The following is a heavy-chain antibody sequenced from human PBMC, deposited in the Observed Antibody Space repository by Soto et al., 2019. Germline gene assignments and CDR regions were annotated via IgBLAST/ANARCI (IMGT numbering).Heavy chain of an antibody. J-gene: IGHJ3*02. V-gene: IGHV3-9*01. D-gene: IGHD6-13*01. Sequence: EVQLVESGGGLVQPGRSLRLSCAASGFTVDDYAMHWVRQAPGKGLEWVSGISWNSGSIVYADSVKGRFTISRDNANNFLDLQMISLRVEATALYCWAQRGWAAAGIAFNICGQGTMVTVSS. CDR2: ISWNSGSI. CDR3: AQRGWAAAGIAFNI. CDR1: GFTVDDYA.